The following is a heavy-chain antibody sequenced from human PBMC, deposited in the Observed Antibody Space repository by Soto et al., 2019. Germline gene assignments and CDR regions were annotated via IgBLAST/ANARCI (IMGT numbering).Heavy chain of an antibody. CDR2: VSGSGGST. Sequence: GGSLRLSCAASGFTFSSYAMSWVRQAPGKGLEWVSGVSGSGGSTYYADSVKGRFTISRDDSKNTLYLQMSSLRAEDTAVYYCAKVVPQVDYWGQGTLVTVSS. D-gene: IGHD1-26*01. CDR1: GFTFSSYA. J-gene: IGHJ4*02. CDR3: AKVVPQVDY. V-gene: IGHV3-23*01.